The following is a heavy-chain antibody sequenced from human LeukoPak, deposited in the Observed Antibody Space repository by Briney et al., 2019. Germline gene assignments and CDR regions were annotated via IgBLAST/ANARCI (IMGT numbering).Heavy chain of an antibody. CDR3: ARDRITMVRGIRPPDY. D-gene: IGHD3-10*01. CDR2: INPNSGGT. CDR1: GYTFTGYY. V-gene: IGHV1-2*02. Sequence: ASVKVSCKASGYTFTGYYMHWVRQAPGPGLEWMGWINPNSGGTNYAQTFKGRVTMTRDTSISTAYMELSRLRSDDTAVYYCARDRITMVRGIRPPDYWGQGTLVTVSS. J-gene: IGHJ4*02.